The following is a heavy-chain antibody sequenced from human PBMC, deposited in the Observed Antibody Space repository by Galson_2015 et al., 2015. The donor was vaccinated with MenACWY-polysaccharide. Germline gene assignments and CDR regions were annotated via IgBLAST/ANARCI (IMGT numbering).Heavy chain of an antibody. Sequence: PALVKPTQTLTLTCNFSGFSLSRTGVSVGWIRQPPGKALEWLALIYWDDDKRYSPSLRRRLTITMDTSKNQVVLTMTDMDPIDTGTYFCAHPIFTGWLTEGYWGQGIPVTVSS. CDR2: IYWDDDK. CDR1: GFSLSRTGVS. V-gene: IGHV2-5*02. D-gene: IGHD3-9*01. CDR3: AHPIFTGWLTEGY. J-gene: IGHJ4*02.